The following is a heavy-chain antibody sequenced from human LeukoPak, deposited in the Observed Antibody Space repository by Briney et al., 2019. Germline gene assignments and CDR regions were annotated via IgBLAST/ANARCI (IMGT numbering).Heavy chain of an antibody. CDR3: ATRQGAYYYYGMDV. Sequence: ASVKDSCKVSGYTPFELSMHWVRHTLGKGVGRMGGFDPEDGETIYAQKFQGRGTMTEDTSTDTAYMELSSLRSEDTAVYYCATRQGAYYYYGMDVWGQGTTVTVSS. V-gene: IGHV1-24*01. CDR1: GYTPFELS. D-gene: IGHD3-16*01. CDR2: FDPEDGET. J-gene: IGHJ6*02.